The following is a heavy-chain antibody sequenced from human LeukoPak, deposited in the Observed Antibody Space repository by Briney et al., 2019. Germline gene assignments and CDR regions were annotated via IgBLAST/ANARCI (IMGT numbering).Heavy chain of an antibody. CDR2: IKEDGTEQ. CDR1: GFTFSSSW. V-gene: IGHV3-7*05. J-gene: IGHJ4*02. D-gene: IGHD6-19*01. CDR3: ARWSSGWEFDY. Sequence: PGGSLRLSCVVSGFTFSSSWMTWVRQAPGKGLEWVAHIKEDGTEQYYVDSVKGRFTISRDNAKNSVYLQMNSLKAEDTAVYYCARWSSGWEFDYWGQGTLVSVSS.